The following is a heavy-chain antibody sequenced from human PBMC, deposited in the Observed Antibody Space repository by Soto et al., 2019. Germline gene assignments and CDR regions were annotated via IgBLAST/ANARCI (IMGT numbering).Heavy chain of an antibody. D-gene: IGHD3-16*02. CDR1: GGSISSYY. J-gene: IGHJ4*02. V-gene: IGHV4-59*08. CDR3: ARIARMGGSDRSTAYFDD. CDR2: IYYSGST. Sequence: SETLSLTCTVSGGSISSYYWSWIRQPPGKGLEWIGYIYYSGSTNYNPSLKSRVTISVDTSKNQFSLKLSTVTAADTAVYYCARIARMGGSDRSTAYFDDWGQGTLVTVSS.